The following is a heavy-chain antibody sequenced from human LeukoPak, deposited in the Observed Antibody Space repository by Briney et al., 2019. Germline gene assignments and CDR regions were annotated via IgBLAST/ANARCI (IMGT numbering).Heavy chain of an antibody. CDR2: ISSSSSTI. V-gene: IGHV3-48*01. CDR1: GFTLSDYS. CDR3: AREMRYCSGGSCYSWEYQYGMDV. J-gene: IGHJ6*02. Sequence: GGSLRLSCAASGFTLSDYSMNWVRQAPGKGLEWVSYISSSSSTIFYADSVKGRFTISRDNAKKSLYLQMNSLRAEDTAMYYCAREMRYCSGGSCYSWEYQYGMDVWGQGTTVTVSS. D-gene: IGHD2-15*01.